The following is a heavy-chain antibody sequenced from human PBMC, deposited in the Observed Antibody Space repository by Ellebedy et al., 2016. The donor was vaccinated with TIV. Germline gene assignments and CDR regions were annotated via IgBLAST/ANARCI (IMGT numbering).Heavy chain of an antibody. Sequence: GGSLRLSXTASGFTFGEYTMSWVRQAPGKGPEWVSRISIGGGSIYYADSVKGRFTISSDNSKNTLYLQMNSLRADDTALYYCAKDKSSSGNYFGYFDNWGQGTLVTVSS. V-gene: IGHV3-23*01. CDR3: AKDKSSSGNYFGYFDN. J-gene: IGHJ4*02. CDR2: ISIGGGSI. D-gene: IGHD1-26*01. CDR1: GFTFGEYT.